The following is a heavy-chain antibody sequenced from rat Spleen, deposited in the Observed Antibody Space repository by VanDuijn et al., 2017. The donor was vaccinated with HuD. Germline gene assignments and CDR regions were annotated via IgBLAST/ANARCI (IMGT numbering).Heavy chain of an antibody. Sequence: EVQLVESDGGLVQPGRSLKLSCAASGFTFSDYYMAWVRQSPAKVLEWVATIKYDGTSPHYRDTLMGRFTISRNKAKSTLYLQMYSLRSEDTATYYCTRDVYHGSDYWGQRVLVTVSS. CDR1: GFTFSDYY. D-gene: IGHD1-6*01. CDR3: TRDVYHGSDY. J-gene: IGHJ2*01. V-gene: IGHV5-29*01. CDR2: IKYDGTSP.